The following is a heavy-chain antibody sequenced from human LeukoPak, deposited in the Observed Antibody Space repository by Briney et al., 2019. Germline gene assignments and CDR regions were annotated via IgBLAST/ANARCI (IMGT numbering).Heavy chain of an antibody. J-gene: IGHJ3*02. CDR1: GFTFSSYA. Sequence: PGGSLRLSCAASGFTFSSYAMSWVRQAPGKGLEWVSAISGSGGSTYYADSVKGRFTISRDNAKNSLYLQMNSLRAEDTAVYYCARGSSGWLRGYAFDIWGQGTMVTVSS. V-gene: IGHV3-23*01. D-gene: IGHD6-19*01. CDR3: ARGSSGWLRGYAFDI. CDR2: ISGSGGST.